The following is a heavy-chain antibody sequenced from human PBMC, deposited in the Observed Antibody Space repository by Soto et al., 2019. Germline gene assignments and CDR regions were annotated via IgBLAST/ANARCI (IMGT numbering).Heavy chain of an antibody. D-gene: IGHD3-10*01. Sequence: SQTLALTCGISGESVSSNSAACNWLRQSPSRGLEWLGRTYYRSKWYNDYVVSVKSRITINPDTSKNQFSLQLNPVTPEDTAVYYCARERGVLSEAFDIWGQGTVVTVSS. CDR3: ARERGVLSEAFDI. J-gene: IGHJ3*02. V-gene: IGHV6-1*01. CDR1: GESVSSNSAA. CDR2: TYYRSKWYN.